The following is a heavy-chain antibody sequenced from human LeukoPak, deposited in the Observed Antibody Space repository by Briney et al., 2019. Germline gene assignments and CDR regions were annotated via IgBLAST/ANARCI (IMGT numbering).Heavy chain of an antibody. CDR2: INPNSGGT. V-gene: IGHV1-2*02. CDR1: GYTFTGYY. J-gene: IGHJ3*02. D-gene: IGHD3-22*01. CDR3: AREGNYYYDSSDDALDI. Sequence: ASVKVSCKASGYTFTGYYMHWVRQAPGQGLEWMGWINPNSGGTNYAQKFQGRVTMTRDTSISTAYMELSRLRSDDTAVYYCAREGNYYYDSSDDALDIWGQGTMVTVSS.